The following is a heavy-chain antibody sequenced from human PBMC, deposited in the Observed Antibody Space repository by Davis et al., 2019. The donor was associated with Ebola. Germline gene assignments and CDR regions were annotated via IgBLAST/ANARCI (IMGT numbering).Heavy chain of an antibody. CDR3: ARVQEMATILDY. CDR1: GGSISSGGYY. V-gene: IGHV4-31*03. D-gene: IGHD5-24*01. J-gene: IGHJ4*02. Sequence: LRLSCTVSGGSISSGGYYWSWIRQHPGKGLEWIGYIYYSGSTYYNPSLKSRVTISVDTSKNQFSLKLSSVTAADTAVYYCARVQEMATILDYWGQGTLVTVSS. CDR2: IYYSGST.